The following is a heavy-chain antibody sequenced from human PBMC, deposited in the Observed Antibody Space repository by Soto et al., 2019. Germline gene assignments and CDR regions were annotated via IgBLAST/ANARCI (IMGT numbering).Heavy chain of an antibody. Sequence: QVTLKESGPVLVKPTESLTLTCTVSGFSLSNARMGVSWIRQPPGQPLEGLAHIFSNYEKSYSTTLKSRLTISKYTSKSQVVLTMTNIDPVDTATYYCARIRIVELLWFGNRWVFDYSGQGTLDTVSS. D-gene: IGHD3-10*01. CDR1: GFSLSNARMG. CDR3: ARIRIVELLWFGNRWVFDY. J-gene: IGHJ4*02. V-gene: IGHV2-26*01. CDR2: IFSNYEK.